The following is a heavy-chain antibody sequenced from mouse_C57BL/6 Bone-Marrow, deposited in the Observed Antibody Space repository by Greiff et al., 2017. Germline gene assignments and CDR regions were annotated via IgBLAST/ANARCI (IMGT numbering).Heavy chain of an antibody. V-gene: IGHV1-4*01. J-gene: IGHJ2*01. D-gene: IGHD2-4*01. CDR3: ARFYYDYDVDY. Sequence: QVQLQQSGAELARPGASVKMSCKASGYTFTSYTMHWVKQRPGQGLEWIGYINPSSGYTKYNQKFKDKATLTADKSSSTAYMQLSSLTAEDSAVYDCARFYYDYDVDYWGQGTTLTVSS. CDR2: INPSSGYT. CDR1: GYTFTSYT.